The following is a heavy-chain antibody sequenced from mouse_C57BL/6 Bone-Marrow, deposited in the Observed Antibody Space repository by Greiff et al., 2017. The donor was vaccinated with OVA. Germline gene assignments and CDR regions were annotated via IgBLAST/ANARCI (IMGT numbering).Heavy chain of an antibody. CDR3: AREGGYYG. V-gene: IGHV5-4*01. CDR1: GFTFSSYA. D-gene: IGHD2-3*01. Sequence: DVKLVESGGGLVKPGGSLKLSCAASGFTFSSYAMSWVRQTPEKRLEWVATISDGGSYTYYPDNVKGRFTISRDNAKNNLYLQMSHLKSEDTAMYYCAREGGYYGWGQGTTLTVSS. J-gene: IGHJ2*01. CDR2: ISDGGSYT.